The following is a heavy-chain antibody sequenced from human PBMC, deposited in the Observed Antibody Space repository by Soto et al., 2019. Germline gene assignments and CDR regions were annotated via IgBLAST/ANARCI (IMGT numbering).Heavy chain of an antibody. Sequence: EPRKIYRCCSRYSFTSYCISSVRPLPRKGLEWMGRIDPSDSYTNSSPSFQGYVTISADKSISTAYLQWSTLKASDTAMYYCARQGVGYCSSCSGYNW. CDR2: IDPSDSYT. CDR3: ARQGVGYCSSCSGYNW. CDR1: RYSFTSYC. V-gene: IGHV5-10-1*01. D-gene: IGHD2-2*01. J-gene: IGHJ5*01.